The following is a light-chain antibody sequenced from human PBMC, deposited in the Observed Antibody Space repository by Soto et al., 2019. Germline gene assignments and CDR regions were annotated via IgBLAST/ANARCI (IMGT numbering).Light chain of an antibody. Sequence: QSVLTQPPSVSAAPGQKVTISCSGSSSNIGGNSVSWYQQLPGTAPKLLIYDDNKRPSGIPDRFSGSKSGTSATLGITGFQTGDEADYYCGSWDSSLSAYVFGTGTRSPS. V-gene: IGLV1-51*01. J-gene: IGLJ1*01. CDR1: SSNIGGNS. CDR2: DDN. CDR3: GSWDSSLSAYV.